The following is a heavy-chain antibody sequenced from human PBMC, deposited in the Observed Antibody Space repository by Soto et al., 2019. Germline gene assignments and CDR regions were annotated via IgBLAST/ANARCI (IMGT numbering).Heavy chain of an antibody. CDR1: GGSISSGGYY. Sequence: QVQLQELGPGLVKPSQTLSLTCTVSGGSISSGGYYWSWIRQHPGKGLEWIGYIYYSGSTYYNPSLKSRVTISVDTSKNQFALKLSSVTAADMAVYYCARDYYDSSGYLVDAFDIWGQGTMVTVSS. D-gene: IGHD3-22*01. V-gene: IGHV4-31*03. CDR3: ARDYYDSSGYLVDAFDI. J-gene: IGHJ3*02. CDR2: IYYSGST.